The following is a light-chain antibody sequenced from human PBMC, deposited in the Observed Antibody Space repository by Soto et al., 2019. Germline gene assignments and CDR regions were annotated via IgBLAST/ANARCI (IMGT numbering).Light chain of an antibody. V-gene: IGKV3-15*01. CDR2: AAS. CDR3: HQYDNWPGA. CDR1: QTIRFN. J-gene: IGKJ1*01. Sequence: EIVMTQSPAVLSVSPGERATLSCRASQTIRFNLAWYQQKPGQAPRLLISAASTRATGIPARFSGSGSGTEFTLTISSLQSEDFAIYYCHQYDNWPGAFGQGTRVDIK.